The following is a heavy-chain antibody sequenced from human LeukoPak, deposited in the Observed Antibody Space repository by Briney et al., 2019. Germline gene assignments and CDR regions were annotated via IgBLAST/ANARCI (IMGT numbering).Heavy chain of an antibody. CDR1: GFTFSSYW. J-gene: IGHJ5*02. D-gene: IGHD3-22*01. CDR3: ARVAASYDSSGYYYVANWFDP. CDR2: IKQDGSEK. V-gene: IGHV3-7*01. Sequence: GGSLRLSCADSGFTFSSYWMSWVRQAPGKGLEWVANIKQDGSEKYYVDSVKGRFTISRDTAKNSLYLQMNSLRAEDTAVYYCARVAASYDSSGYYYVANWFDPWGQGTLVTVSS.